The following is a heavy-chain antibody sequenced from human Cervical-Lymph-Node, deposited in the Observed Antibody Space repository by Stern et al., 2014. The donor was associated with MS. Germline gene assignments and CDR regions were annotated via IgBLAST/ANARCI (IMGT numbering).Heavy chain of an antibody. Sequence: VTLRESGPALVKPTQTLTLTCTFSGFSLTTSGMYVSWIRHSPGTAPEWLALIDWDDDKYLSTSLKTRLTISKDTSKNQVVLRMTNMDPVDTATYYCARINAAADGTGVDYWGQGTLVTVSS. V-gene: IGHV2-70*01. D-gene: IGHD6-25*01. CDR2: IDWDDDK. CDR1: GFSLTTSGMY. J-gene: IGHJ4*02. CDR3: ARINAAADGTGVDY.